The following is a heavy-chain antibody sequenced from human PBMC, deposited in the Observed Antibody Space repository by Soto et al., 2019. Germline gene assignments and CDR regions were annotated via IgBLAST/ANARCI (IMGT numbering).Heavy chain of an antibody. CDR2: MNSNSGNT. CDR1: GDSFTSYD. J-gene: IGHJ4*02. CDR3: ARGLIGRGLVATQ. Sequence: QVPLVQSGAEVKKPGASVRVSCRDPGDSFTSYDITWVRQAAGQGCEWLGRMNSNSGNTGYAQGCQGRVSMTRDTSISTGYLELTSLTSDDTAVYYCARGLIGRGLVATQWGQGTPVTVSS. V-gene: IGHV1-8*01. D-gene: IGHD3-9*01.